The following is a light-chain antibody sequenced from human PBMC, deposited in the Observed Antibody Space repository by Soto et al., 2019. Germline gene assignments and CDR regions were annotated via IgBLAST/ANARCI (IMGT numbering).Light chain of an antibody. CDR3: QQRKYWPPIT. J-gene: IGKJ5*01. V-gene: IGKV3-11*01. CDR2: DAT. Sequence: ETVLTQSPATLSLSPGERATLSCRASQNVDIYVAWYQQKPGQAPRLLIYDATNRATGIPARFSGSGSGTDFTLTISSLEPEDFAVYYCQQRKYWPPITFGQGTRL. CDR1: QNVDIY.